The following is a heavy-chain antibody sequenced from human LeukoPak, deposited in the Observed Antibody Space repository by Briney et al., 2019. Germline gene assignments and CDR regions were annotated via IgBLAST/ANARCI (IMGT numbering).Heavy chain of an antibody. CDR3: ARDSLGMSTLDS. J-gene: IGHJ4*02. V-gene: IGHV3-53*01. CDR1: GFTFSSYA. CDR2: IYSGGST. D-gene: IGHD5/OR15-5a*01. Sequence: PGGSLRLSCAASGFTFSSYAMSWVRQAPGKGLEWVSVIYSGGSTYYADSVKGRFTISRDSSKNTLYLQMNSLRAEDTAVYYCARDSLGMSTLDSWGQGTLVTVSP.